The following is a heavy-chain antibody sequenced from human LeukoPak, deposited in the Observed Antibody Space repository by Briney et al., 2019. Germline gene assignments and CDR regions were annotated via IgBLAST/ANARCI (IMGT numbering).Heavy chain of an antibody. D-gene: IGHD4-17*01. V-gene: IGHV4-59*08. CDR3: VRLLDYGDYFDY. CDR2: IYYSGST. J-gene: IGHJ4*02. Sequence: SETLSLTCTVSGGSISSYYWSWIRQPPGKGLEWIGYIYYSGSTNYNPSLKSRVTISVDTSKNQFSLKLSSVTAADTAVYYCVRLLDYGDYFDYWGQGTLVTVSS. CDR1: GGSISSYY.